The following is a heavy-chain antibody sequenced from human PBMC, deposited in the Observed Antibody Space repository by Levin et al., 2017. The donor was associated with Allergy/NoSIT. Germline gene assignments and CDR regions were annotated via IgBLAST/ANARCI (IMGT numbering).Heavy chain of an antibody. D-gene: IGHD2-15*01. J-gene: IGHJ4*02. Sequence: PGGSLRLSCAASGFTFSTYAMHWIRQAPGKGLEYVSAISTNGDSTYYGNSVKGRFTISRDNSKNTLYLQMGSLRAEDMAVYYCARVAGYCGGGSCQYDHWGQGTLVSVSS. CDR1: GFTFSTYA. CDR3: ARVAGYCGGGSCQYDH. CDR2: ISTNGDST. V-gene: IGHV3-64*01.